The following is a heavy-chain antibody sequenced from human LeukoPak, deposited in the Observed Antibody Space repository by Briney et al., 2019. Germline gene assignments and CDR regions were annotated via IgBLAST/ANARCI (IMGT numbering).Heavy chain of an antibody. CDR1: GFTFSSYA. CDR3: TRPDDYGDY. J-gene: IGHJ4*02. Sequence: GGSLRLSCAASGFTFSSYAMSWVRQASGKGLEWVGRIRSKANTYATAYAASVKGRFTISRDDSKNTAYLQMNSLKIEDTAVYYCTRPDDYGDYWGQGTLVTVSS. V-gene: IGHV3-73*01. CDR2: IRSKANTYAT.